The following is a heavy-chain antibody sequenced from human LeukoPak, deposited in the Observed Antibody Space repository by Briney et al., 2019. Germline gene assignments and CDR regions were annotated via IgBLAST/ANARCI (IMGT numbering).Heavy chain of an antibody. CDR3: AKGTPGNSGSYIARY. J-gene: IGHJ4*02. CDR2: ISGSDGST. V-gene: IGHV3-23*01. CDR1: GFTFSSYA. D-gene: IGHD1-26*01. Sequence: GGSLRLSCAASGFTFSSYAMSWVRQAPGKGLECVSAISGSDGSTYYADSVKGRFTISRDNSKNTLYLQMNSLRAEDTAVYYCAKGTPGNSGSYIARYWGQGTLVTVSS.